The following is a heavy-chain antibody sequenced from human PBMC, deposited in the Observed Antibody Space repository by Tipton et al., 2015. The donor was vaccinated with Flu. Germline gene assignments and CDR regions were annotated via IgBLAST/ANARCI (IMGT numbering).Heavy chain of an antibody. Sequence: QVQLVQSGAEVKKPGASVTVSCKASGYTFSSYGISWVRQAPGQGLEWMGWISTSNGDTNYVQKFQGRVTMTTDTSTNTAYMALRSLRSDDTAVYYCARIYDIVTGYRGVDYWGPGTLVTVSS. CDR2: ISTSNGDT. V-gene: IGHV1-18*01. D-gene: IGHD3-9*01. J-gene: IGHJ4*02. CDR3: ARIYDIVTGYRGVDY. CDR1: GYTFSSYG.